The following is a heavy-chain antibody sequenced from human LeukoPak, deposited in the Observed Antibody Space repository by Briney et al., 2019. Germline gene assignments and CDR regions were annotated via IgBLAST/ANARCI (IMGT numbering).Heavy chain of an antibody. CDR3: ARRIMGTTGRAFDF. CDR1: GFIFSDHP. J-gene: IGHJ3*01. CDR2: TRVSDNKL. V-gene: IGHV3-11*01. D-gene: IGHD2-8*01. Sequence: GGSLRLSCAASGFIFSDHPMGWIRQAPGKGLEWLSYTRVSDNKLYYADSVKGRFTISRDNAQTSLYLQMNSLRAEDTAVYYCARRIMGTTGRAFDFWGQGTMVTVSS.